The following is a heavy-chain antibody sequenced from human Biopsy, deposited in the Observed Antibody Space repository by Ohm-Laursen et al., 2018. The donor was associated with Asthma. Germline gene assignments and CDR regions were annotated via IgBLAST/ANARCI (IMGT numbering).Heavy chain of an antibody. CDR3: ARDPHNSYLASLRTKFNYYYYGMDV. Sequence: ESSVEVSCKASGGTFSSYAISWVRQAPGQGLEWMGGIIPTFGTANYAQKFQGRVTITADESTSTAYMELSSLRSEDTAVYYCARDPHNSYLASLRTKFNYYYYGMDVWGQGTTVTVSS. CDR1: GGTFSSYA. J-gene: IGHJ6*02. CDR2: IIPTFGTA. D-gene: IGHD1-7*01. V-gene: IGHV1-69*01.